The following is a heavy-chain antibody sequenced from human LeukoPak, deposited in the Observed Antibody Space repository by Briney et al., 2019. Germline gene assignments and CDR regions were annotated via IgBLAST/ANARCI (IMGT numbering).Heavy chain of an antibody. Sequence: QPGGSLRLSCAASGFTFSSYAMHWVRQAPGKGLEWVAVISYDGSNKYYADSVKGRFTISRDNSKNTLYLQMNNLRAEDTAVYYCARDLGYNSDRGSWGQGTLVTVSS. D-gene: IGHD2-15*01. J-gene: IGHJ4*02. CDR2: ISYDGSNK. CDR1: GFTFSSYA. CDR3: ARDLGYNSDRGS. V-gene: IGHV3-30*14.